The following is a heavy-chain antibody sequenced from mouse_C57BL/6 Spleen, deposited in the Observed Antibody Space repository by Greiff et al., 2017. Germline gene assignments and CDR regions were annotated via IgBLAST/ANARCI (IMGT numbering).Heavy chain of an antibody. CDR3: ARLTPYYFDY. CDR2: IDPSDSYT. V-gene: IGHV1-69*01. Sequence: QVQLKQPGAELVMPGASVKLSCKASGYTFTSYWMHWVKQRPGQGLEWIGEIDPSDSYTNYNQKFKGKSTLTVDKSSSTAYMQLSSLTSEDSAVYYCARLTPYYFDYWGQGTTLTVSS. CDR1: GYTFTSYW. D-gene: IGHD4-1*01. J-gene: IGHJ2*01.